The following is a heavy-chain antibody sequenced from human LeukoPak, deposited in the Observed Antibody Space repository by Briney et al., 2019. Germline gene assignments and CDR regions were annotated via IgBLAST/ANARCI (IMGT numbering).Heavy chain of an antibody. CDR1: GVSFSGYY. V-gene: IGHV4-34*01. Sequence: SETLSLTCAVHGVSFSGYYWSWIRQPPGKGLEWIGEINHSGSTNYNPSLKSRVTISVDTSKNQFSLKLSSVTAADTAVYFCARWWGFDPWGQGTLVTVSS. J-gene: IGHJ5*02. CDR2: INHSGST. CDR3: ARWWGFDP. D-gene: IGHD2-15*01.